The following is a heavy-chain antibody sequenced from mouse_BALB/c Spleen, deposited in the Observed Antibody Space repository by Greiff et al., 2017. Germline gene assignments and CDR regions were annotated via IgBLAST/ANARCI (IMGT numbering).Heavy chain of an antibody. V-gene: IGHV3-2*02. CDR1: GYSITSDYA. CDR3: ARGYYGRRYYAMDY. Sequence: VQLQQSGPGLVKPSQSLSLTCTVTGYSITSDYAWNWIRQFPGNKLEWMGYISYSGSTSYNPSLKSRISITRDTSKNQFFLQLNSVTTEDTATYYCARGYYGRRYYAMDYWGQGTSVTVSS. J-gene: IGHJ4*01. CDR2: ISYSGST. D-gene: IGHD1-1*01.